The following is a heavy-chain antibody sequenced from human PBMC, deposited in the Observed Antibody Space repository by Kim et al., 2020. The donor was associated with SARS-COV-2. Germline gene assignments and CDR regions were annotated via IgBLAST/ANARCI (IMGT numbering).Heavy chain of an antibody. CDR3: ASRAAAGNWFDP. V-gene: IGHV1-2*02. Sequence: YAQKFQGRGTMTRDTSIRTAYMELSRLRSDDTAVYYCASRAAAGNWFDPWGQGTLVTVSS. J-gene: IGHJ5*02. D-gene: IGHD6-13*01.